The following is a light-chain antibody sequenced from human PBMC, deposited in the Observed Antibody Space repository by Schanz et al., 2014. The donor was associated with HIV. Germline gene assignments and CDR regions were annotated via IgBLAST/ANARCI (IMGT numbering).Light chain of an antibody. CDR2: ANT. V-gene: IGLV1-40*01. CDR3: QSYDSSLSAL. CDR1: RSNIGTGFD. J-gene: IGLJ2*01. Sequence: QSVLTQPPSVSGAPGQRVTISCTGTRSNIGTGFDVHWYQLLPGTAPKVLIFANTHRPSGVPDRFSGSKSGTSASLAITGLQAEDEADYYCQSYDSSLSALFGGGTKVTVL.